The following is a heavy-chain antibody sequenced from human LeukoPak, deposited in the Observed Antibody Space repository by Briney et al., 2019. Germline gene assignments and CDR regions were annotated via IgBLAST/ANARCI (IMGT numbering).Heavy chain of an antibody. J-gene: IGHJ4*02. CDR3: ARPTRGYSYGPIDY. Sequence: SETLSLTCTVSGGSISSYYWSWIRQPPGKGLEWIGYIYYSGSTNYNPSLKSRVTISVDTSKNQFSLKLSSVTAADTAVYYCARPTRGYSYGPIDYWGQGALVTVSS. D-gene: IGHD5-18*01. CDR2: IYYSGST. CDR1: GGSISSYY. V-gene: IGHV4-59*01.